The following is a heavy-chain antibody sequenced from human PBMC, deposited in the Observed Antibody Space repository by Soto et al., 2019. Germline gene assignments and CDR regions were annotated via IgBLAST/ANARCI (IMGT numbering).Heavy chain of an antibody. CDR1: GGSISSGDYY. CDR2: IYYSGST. J-gene: IGHJ3*02. Sequence: QVQLQESGPGLVKPSQTLSLTCTVSGGSISSGDYYWSWIRQPPGKGLEWIGYIYYSGSTYYNPSLKSRVTISVDTSMNHFSLKLSSVTAEDTAVYYCARGLRYFDWLLSPDAFDIWGQGTMVTVSS. D-gene: IGHD3-9*01. V-gene: IGHV4-30-4*01. CDR3: ARGLRYFDWLLSPDAFDI.